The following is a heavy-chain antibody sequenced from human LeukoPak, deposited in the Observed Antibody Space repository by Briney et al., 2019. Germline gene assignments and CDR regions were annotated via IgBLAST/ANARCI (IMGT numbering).Heavy chain of an antibody. Sequence: GGSLRLSCAASRFTFSSYAMHCVRQAPDKGLEWVAVISYDGSNKYYADSVKGRFTISRDNSKNTLYLQMNSLRAEDTAVYYCARVPSRRVTGPRSYFDYWGQGTLVTVSS. CDR1: RFTFSSYA. CDR3: ARVPSRRVTGPRSYFDY. D-gene: IGHD2-21*02. CDR2: ISYDGSNK. V-gene: IGHV3-30*01. J-gene: IGHJ4*02.